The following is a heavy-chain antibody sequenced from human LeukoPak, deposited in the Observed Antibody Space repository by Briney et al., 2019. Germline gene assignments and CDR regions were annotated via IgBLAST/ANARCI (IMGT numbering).Heavy chain of an antibody. CDR1: GGSISSYY. J-gene: IGHJ3*02. D-gene: IGHD3-22*01. V-gene: IGHV4-59*08. CDR3: ARRYYYDSSGYFQDGAFDI. Sequence: SETLSLTCTVSGGSISSYYWSWIRQPLGKGLEWIGYIYYSGSTNYNPSLKSRVTISVDTSMNQFSLKLSSVTAADTAVYYCARRYYYDSSGYFQDGAFDIWGQGTMVTVSS. CDR2: IYYSGST.